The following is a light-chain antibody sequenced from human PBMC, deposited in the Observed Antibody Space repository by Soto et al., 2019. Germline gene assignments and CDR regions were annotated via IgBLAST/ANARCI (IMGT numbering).Light chain of an antibody. CDR2: NAS. CDR3: QQYNNWPVT. V-gene: IGKV3-15*01. J-gene: IGKJ4*01. Sequence: EIVTTQSPATLSVSPGERATLSCRASQSVSSNLAWYQQKPGQAPRLLIYNASTRATGIPARFSGSGSGTEFTLTISSLQSEDFAVYYCQQYNNWPVTFGGGTKVDIK. CDR1: QSVSSN.